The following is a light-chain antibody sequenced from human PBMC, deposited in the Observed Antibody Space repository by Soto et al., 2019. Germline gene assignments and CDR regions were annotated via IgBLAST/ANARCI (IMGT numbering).Light chain of an antibody. J-gene: IGKJ4*01. CDR1: QTLNNY. CDR2: AAS. V-gene: IGKV1-39*01. CDR3: QQSFSPLLT. Sequence: DIPLTQSPSSVSESVGGRVTIXWRASQTLNNYLTWFQQKPGKAPKVLIYAASTLQSGVPSRFSGSGSGAEFTLTISSLQPEDFATYYCQQSFSPLLTFGGGTKVDI.